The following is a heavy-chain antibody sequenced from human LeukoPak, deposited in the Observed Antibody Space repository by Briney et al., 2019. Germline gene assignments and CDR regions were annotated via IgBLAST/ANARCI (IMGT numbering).Heavy chain of an antibody. CDR3: ATYGGVRGLSFDY. CDR1: GASISSNDQY. D-gene: IGHD3-10*01. CDR2: THHTGNT. J-gene: IGHJ4*02. Sequence: PSQTLSLTCTVSGASISSNDQYWSWIRQHPGKGLEWIGYTHHTGNTYYNPSLKSRLTISVDTSRNQFYLKLSSVTAADTAVYYCATYGGVRGLSFDYWGQGTLVTVSS. V-gene: IGHV4-31*03.